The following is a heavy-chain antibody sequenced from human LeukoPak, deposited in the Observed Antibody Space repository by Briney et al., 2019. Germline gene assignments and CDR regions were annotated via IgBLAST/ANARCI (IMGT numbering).Heavy chain of an antibody. CDR1: EFTFSSHA. V-gene: IGHV3-23*01. CDR3: GRDLGGRSGY. J-gene: IGHJ4*02. D-gene: IGHD1-26*01. Sequence: GGSLRLSCVASEFTFSSHAMNWVRQAPGKGLEWVSSISGGGESTYYADSVKGRFSISRDNAKNTLYLQMNSLRAEDTAVYYCGRDLGGRSGYWGREPWSPSPQ. CDR2: ISGGGEST.